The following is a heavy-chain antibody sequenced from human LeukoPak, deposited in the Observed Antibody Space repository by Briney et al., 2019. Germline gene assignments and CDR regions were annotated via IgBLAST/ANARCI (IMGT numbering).Heavy chain of an antibody. D-gene: IGHD2-2*01. CDR1: GGSPSSSSYY. J-gene: IGHJ3*02. Sequence: SETLSLTCTVSGGSPSSSSYYCGWVRQPPGRGLGWIGSIYYSGSTYYNPSLKSRVTISVDTSKNQCSLKLSSVTAADTAVYYCAREYQLLGGDAFDIWGQGTMVTVSS. CDR2: IYYSGST. V-gene: IGHV4-39*07. CDR3: AREYQLLGGDAFDI.